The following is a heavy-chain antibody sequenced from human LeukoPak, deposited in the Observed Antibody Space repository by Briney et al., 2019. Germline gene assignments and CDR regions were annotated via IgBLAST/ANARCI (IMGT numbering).Heavy chain of an antibody. D-gene: IGHD1-14*01. CDR1: GFTFSSYV. CDR2: ISGSGGST. J-gene: IGHJ4*02. CDR3: TTWDSLDY. Sequence: GGSLRLSCAASGFTFSSYVMNWVRQAPGKGPEWVSAISGSGGSTYYADSVKGRFTISRDNSKNTLYLQMNSLRAEDTAVYYCTTWDSLDYWGQGTLVTVSS. V-gene: IGHV3-23*01.